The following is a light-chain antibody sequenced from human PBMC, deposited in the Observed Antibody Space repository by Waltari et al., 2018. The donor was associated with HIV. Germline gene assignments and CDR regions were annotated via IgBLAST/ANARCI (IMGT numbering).Light chain of an antibody. J-gene: IGLJ2*01. V-gene: IGLV1-51*01. CDR1: SSNIGNNY. CDR2: DKN. Sequence: QSVLTQPPSVSAAPGQKVTIACSGSSSNIGNNYVSWYQQLPGTAPKLLIYDKNKRPSGIPDRFSGSKSGTSATLGITGLQTGDEADYYCGTGDSSRSGAVFGGGTKLTVL. CDR3: GTGDSSRSGAV.